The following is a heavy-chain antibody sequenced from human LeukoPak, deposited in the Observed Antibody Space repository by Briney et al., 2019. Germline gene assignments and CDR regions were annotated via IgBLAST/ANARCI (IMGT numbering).Heavy chain of an antibody. CDR3: ARHSSRGLLWRYYYYMDV. D-gene: IGHD3-10*01. CDR2: IYYSGST. J-gene: IGHJ6*03. CDR1: GGSISSSSYY. Sequence: PSETLSLTCTVSGGSISSSSYYWGWIRQPPGKGLEWIGSIYYSGSTYYNPSLKSRVTISVDTSKNQFSLKLSSVTAADTAVYYCARHSSRGLLWRYYYYMDVWGKGTTVTISS. V-gene: IGHV4-39*01.